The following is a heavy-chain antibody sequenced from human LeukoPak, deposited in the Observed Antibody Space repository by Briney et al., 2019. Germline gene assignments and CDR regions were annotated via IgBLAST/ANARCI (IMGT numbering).Heavy chain of an antibody. CDR2: INHSGST. Sequence: SETLSLTCAVYGGSFSGYYWSWIRQPPGKGLEWIGEINHSGSTNYNPSLKSRVTISVDTSKNQFSLKLSSVTAADTAVYYCARARGGPAIAAAGTHFDYWGQGTLVTVSS. J-gene: IGHJ4*02. D-gene: IGHD6-13*01. CDR1: GGSFSGYY. CDR3: ARARGGPAIAAAGTHFDY. V-gene: IGHV4-34*01.